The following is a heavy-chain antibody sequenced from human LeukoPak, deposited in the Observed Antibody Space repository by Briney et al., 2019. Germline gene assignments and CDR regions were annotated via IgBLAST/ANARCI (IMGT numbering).Heavy chain of an antibody. CDR3: ARDSPFEWDVFGDSFDI. V-gene: IGHV4-34*11. CDR2: MHYRGNT. Sequence: PSETLSLTCAVYGGSFSGYYWSWIRQSPGKGLEWIGVMHYRGNTNNNPSLRSRVTISMDTSKNQFSLKISSVTAPDTAVYYCARDSPFEWDVFGDSFDIWGQGTVVTVSS. CDR1: GGSFSGYY. D-gene: IGHD1-26*01. J-gene: IGHJ3*02.